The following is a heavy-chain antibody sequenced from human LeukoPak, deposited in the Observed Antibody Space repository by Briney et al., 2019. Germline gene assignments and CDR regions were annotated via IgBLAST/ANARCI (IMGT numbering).Heavy chain of an antibody. CDR2: VYYSGST. J-gene: IGHJ4*02. D-gene: IGHD6-6*01. CDR3: ARHGWASVAARLDY. V-gene: IGHV4-39*01. CDR1: GDSISSSSYF. Sequence: SETLSLTCTVSGDSISSSSYFWGWIRQPPGKGLEWIGSVYYSGSTYYNPSLKSRVTISVDTSKNQSSLKLSSVTAPDTAVYYCARHGWASVAARLDYWGQGTLVTVSS.